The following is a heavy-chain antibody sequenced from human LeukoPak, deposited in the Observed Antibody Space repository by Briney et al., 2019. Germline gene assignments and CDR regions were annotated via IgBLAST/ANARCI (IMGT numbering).Heavy chain of an antibody. Sequence: GGSLRLSCAVSGFTLSDYYMDWVRQAPGKGLEGVGRTRNKANRYTTEYAASVKGSFTISRDDSNNSLNLLMNSLKTEDTAVYYCARGRHSFDIWGQGTMVTVSS. J-gene: IGHJ3*02. CDR3: ARGRHSFDI. CDR2: TRNKANRYTT. V-gene: IGHV3-72*01. CDR1: GFTLSDYY.